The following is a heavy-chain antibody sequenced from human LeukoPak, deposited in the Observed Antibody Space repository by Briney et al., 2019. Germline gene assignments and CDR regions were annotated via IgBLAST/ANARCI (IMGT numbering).Heavy chain of an antibody. D-gene: IGHD2-2*01. CDR1: GFTFGDYA. Sequence: HPGRSLRLSCSTSGFTFGDYAMSWVRQAPGKGLEWVGFIQAKAYGGATKYAASVNGIFSISRDDSQSIANLQMNDLKTEDTAVYYCTRAPHPRCSSSGCYLDYWGQGILVTVSS. V-gene: IGHV3-49*04. CDR3: TRAPHPRCSSSGCYLDY. CDR2: IQAKAYGGAT. J-gene: IGHJ4*02.